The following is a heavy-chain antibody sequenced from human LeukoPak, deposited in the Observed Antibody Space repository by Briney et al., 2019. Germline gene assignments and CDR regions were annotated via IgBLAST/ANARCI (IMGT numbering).Heavy chain of an antibody. J-gene: IGHJ4*02. D-gene: IGHD3-22*01. CDR3: ARDTYYDSSGPDDY. Sequence: GGSLRLSCAASGFTFSSYEMNWVRQAPGKGLEWVSYISSSGSTIYYADSVKGRLTISRDNAKNSLYLQMNSLRAEDTAVYYCARDTYYDSSGPDDYWGQGTLVTVSS. CDR2: ISSSGSTI. V-gene: IGHV3-48*03. CDR1: GFTFSSYE.